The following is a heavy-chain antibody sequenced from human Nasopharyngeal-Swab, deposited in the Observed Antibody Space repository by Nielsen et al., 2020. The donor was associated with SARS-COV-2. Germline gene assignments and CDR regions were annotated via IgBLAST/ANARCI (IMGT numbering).Heavy chain of an antibody. Sequence: WIRQPPGKGLEWIGNIHYSENTNYNPSLKSRVTISVDTSKNQFSLKLSSVTVADTAVYYCARARAAAGIYFDYWGQGTLVTVSS. CDR3: ARARAAAGIYFDY. CDR2: IHYSENT. D-gene: IGHD6-13*01. J-gene: IGHJ4*02. V-gene: IGHV4-59*01.